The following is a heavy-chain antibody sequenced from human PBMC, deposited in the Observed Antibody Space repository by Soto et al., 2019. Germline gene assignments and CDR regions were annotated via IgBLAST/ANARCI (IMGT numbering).Heavy chain of an antibody. D-gene: IGHD3-10*01. Sequence: SETLSLTCTVSGGSISSGGYYWSWIRQHPGKGLEWIGYIYYSGSTYYNPSLKSRVTISVDTSKNQFSLKLSSVTAADTAVYYCARVVMVRGVIPYYFDYWGQGTLVTVSS. CDR1: GGSISSGGYY. J-gene: IGHJ4*02. V-gene: IGHV4-31*03. CDR3: ARVVMVRGVIPYYFDY. CDR2: IYYSGST.